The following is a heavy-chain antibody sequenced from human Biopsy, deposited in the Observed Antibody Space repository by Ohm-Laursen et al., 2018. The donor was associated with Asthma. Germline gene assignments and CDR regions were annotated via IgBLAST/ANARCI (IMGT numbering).Heavy chain of an antibody. D-gene: IGHD3-16*01. Sequence: SVKVSCKASGYTVTRYAINWVRQAPGQGLEWMGWINTNTGNPTYAQGFTGRFVFSLDTSVNTAHLQISSLKAEDTAVYFCARMISYYDEMRDPFFDYWGQGTLVTVSA. CDR1: GYTVTRYA. V-gene: IGHV7-4-1*02. J-gene: IGHJ4*02. CDR2: INTNTGNP. CDR3: ARMISYYDEMRDPFFDY.